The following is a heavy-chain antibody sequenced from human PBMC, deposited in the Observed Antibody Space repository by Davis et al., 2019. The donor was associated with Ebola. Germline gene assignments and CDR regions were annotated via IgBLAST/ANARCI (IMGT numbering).Heavy chain of an antibody. CDR1: GYSFTSYW. V-gene: IGHV5-51*01. CDR2: IYPGDSDT. D-gene: IGHD3-3*01. Sequence: GESLKISCKASGYSFTSYWIGWVRQMPGKGLEWMGIIYPGDSDTRYSPSFQGQVTISADKSISTAYLQWSSLKASDTAMYYCARQNNYDFWSGYYGNYYYGMDVWGQGTTVTVSS. CDR3: ARQNNYDFWSGYYGNYYYGMDV. J-gene: IGHJ6*02.